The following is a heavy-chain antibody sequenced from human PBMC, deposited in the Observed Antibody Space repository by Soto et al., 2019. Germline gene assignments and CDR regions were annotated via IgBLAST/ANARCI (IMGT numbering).Heavy chain of an antibody. CDR3: AKNSEKYGDSKCDY. Sequence: GGSLRLSCAASGFTFSNSAMSWFRQAPGKGLEWVSAVSDSGGSTYYADSVKGRFTISRDNSKNTLYLQMNSLRAEDTAVYYCAKNSEKYGDSKCDYWGQGTLVTVSS. CDR2: VSDSGGST. CDR1: GFTFSNSA. D-gene: IGHD4-17*01. V-gene: IGHV3-23*01. J-gene: IGHJ4*02.